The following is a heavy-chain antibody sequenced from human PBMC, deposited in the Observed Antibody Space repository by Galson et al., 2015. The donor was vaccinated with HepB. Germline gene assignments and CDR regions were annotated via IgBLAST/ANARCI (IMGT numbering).Heavy chain of an antibody. CDR2: ISYDGSNK. CDR1: GFTFSSYG. J-gene: IGHJ3*02. V-gene: IGHV3-30*18. Sequence: SLRLSCAASGFTFSSYGMHWVRQAPGKGLEWVAVISYDGSNKYYADSVKGRFTISRDNSKNTLYLQMNSLRAEDTAVYYCAKDWSARYYYDSSGYYPDAFDIWGQGTMVTVSS. D-gene: IGHD3-22*01. CDR3: AKDWSARYYYDSSGYYPDAFDI.